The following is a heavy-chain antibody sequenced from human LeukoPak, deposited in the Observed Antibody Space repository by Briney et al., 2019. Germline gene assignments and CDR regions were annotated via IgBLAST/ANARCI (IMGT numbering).Heavy chain of an antibody. J-gene: IGHJ4*02. CDR1: GFTFSTFA. V-gene: IGHV3-23*01. D-gene: IGHD2-8*02. Sequence: GESLRLSCAASGFTFSTFAMIWVRQPPGKGLEWVSSIFPSGGEIHYADSVRGRFTISRDNSKSTLSLQMNSLRAEDTAIYYCATYRQVLLPFESWGQGTLATVSS. CDR3: ATYRQVLLPFES. CDR2: IFPSGGEI.